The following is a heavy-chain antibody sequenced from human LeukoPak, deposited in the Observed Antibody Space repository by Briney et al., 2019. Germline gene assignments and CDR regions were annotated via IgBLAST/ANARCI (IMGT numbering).Heavy chain of an antibody. J-gene: IGHJ4*02. V-gene: IGHV4-39*01. CDR1: GGSFSSSSYY. D-gene: IGHD4-17*01. CDR3: ARTLGYGDFDY. CDR2: IYYSGST. Sequence: PSETLSLTCTVSGGSFSSSSYYWGWIRQPPGKGLEWIGSIYYSGSTYYNPSLKSRVTISVDTSKNQFSLKLSSVTAADTAVYYCARTLGYGDFDYWGQGTLVTVSS.